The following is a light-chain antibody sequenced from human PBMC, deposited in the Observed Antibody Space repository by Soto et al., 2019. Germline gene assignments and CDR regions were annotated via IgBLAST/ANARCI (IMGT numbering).Light chain of an antibody. Sequence: DIQMTQSPSTLSASVGDRVTITCRASQSINNWLAWYQQKPGKAPKLLIYKTSDLESGVPSRFSGSGSGTEFSLTISSQQPDDFATYYCQQYKSFSLTFGGGTRVEVK. CDR3: QQYKSFSLT. CDR2: KTS. J-gene: IGKJ4*01. CDR1: QSINNW. V-gene: IGKV1-5*03.